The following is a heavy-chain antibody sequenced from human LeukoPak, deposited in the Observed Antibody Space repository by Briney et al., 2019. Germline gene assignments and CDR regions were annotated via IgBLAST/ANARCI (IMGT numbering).Heavy chain of an antibody. D-gene: IGHD1-26*01. Sequence: GGSLRLSCAASGFSFSSHGMSWVRQAPGKGLEWVSGINWNGGRAGHADSVKGRFTISRDNAKNSLFLQMNSLRAEDTALYYCARDRGGTYMYFQDWGQGTLVTVSS. J-gene: IGHJ1*01. CDR2: INWNGGRA. CDR1: GFSFSSHG. CDR3: ARDRGGTYMYFQD. V-gene: IGHV3-20*04.